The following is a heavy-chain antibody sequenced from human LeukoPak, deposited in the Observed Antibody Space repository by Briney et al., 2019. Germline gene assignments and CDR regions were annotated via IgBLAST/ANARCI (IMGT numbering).Heavy chain of an antibody. D-gene: IGHD6-13*01. CDR2: IKQDGSEK. J-gene: IGHJ4*02. Sequence: GFLTTSRAGLGIPLKSIWEGWVPPAPGKGPEWVANIKQDGSEKYYIDSVKGRVTISRDNAKNSLYLQMNSLRAEDTAMYYCARDSAGNDYWGQGTLVTVSS. CDR1: IPLKSIW. CDR3: ARDSAGNDY. V-gene: IGHV3-7*01.